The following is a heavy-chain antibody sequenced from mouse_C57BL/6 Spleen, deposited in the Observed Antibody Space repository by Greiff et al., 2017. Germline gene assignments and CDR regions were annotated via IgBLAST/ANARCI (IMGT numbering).Heavy chain of an antibody. V-gene: IGHV1-15*01. CDR2: IDPETGGT. J-gene: IGHJ4*01. Sequence: QVQLQQSGAELVRPGASVTLSCKASGYTFTDYEMHWVKQTPVHGLEWIGAIDPETGGTAYNQKFTGKAILTADKSSSTAYMELRSLTSEDSAVYYCTIPDGFYAMDYWGQGTSVTVSS. CDR1: GYTFTDYE. CDR3: TIPDGFYAMDY. D-gene: IGHD2-3*01.